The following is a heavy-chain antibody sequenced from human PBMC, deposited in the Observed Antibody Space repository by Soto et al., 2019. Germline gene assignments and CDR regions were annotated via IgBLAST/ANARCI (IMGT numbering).Heavy chain of an antibody. CDR2: IWYDGSNK. CDR1: GFTFSSYG. D-gene: IGHD5-12*01. V-gene: IGHV3-33*01. CDR3: ARGHGVATTMGWFDP. J-gene: IGHJ5*02. Sequence: GGSLRLSCEASGFTFSSYGIHWVRQAPGKGLEWVAVIWYDGSNKYYADSVKGRFSISRDNSKNTLYLLMNSLRAEDTAVYYCARGHGVATTMGWFDPWGQGTLVTVS.